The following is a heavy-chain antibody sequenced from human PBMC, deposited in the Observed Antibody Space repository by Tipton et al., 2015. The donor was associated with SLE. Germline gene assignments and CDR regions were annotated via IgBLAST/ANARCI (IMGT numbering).Heavy chain of an antibody. J-gene: IGHJ4*02. CDR3: GRGGMCVCDCFDS. D-gene: IGHD2-8*01. Sequence: GLVKPSETLSLTCTVSGGSISTYYWSWIRQPPGKGLEWIGYIYYSGSTNYNPSLKSRVTISIDTSKNQFSLKLSSVTAADTAVYSCGRGGMCVCDCFDSCGQGTLVTVSS. CDR1: GGSISTYY. CDR2: IYYSGST. V-gene: IGHV4-59*01.